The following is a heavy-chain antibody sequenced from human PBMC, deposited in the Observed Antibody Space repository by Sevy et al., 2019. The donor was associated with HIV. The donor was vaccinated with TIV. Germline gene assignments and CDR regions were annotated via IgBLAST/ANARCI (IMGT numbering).Heavy chain of an antibody. D-gene: IGHD6-19*01. V-gene: IGHV3-11*01. CDR1: GFTFSDYY. J-gene: IGHJ6*02. CDR3: ARDEGIEVVGSVHYYLYYGMDV. Sequence: GGSLRLSCAASGFTFSDYYMSWIRQAPGKGLEWISYISSSGTTKYYGDSVKGRFTVARDNAKNSLYLQMNGLRADDTAVYYCARDEGIEVVGSVHYYLYYGMDVWGQGTTVTVSS. CDR2: ISSSGTTK.